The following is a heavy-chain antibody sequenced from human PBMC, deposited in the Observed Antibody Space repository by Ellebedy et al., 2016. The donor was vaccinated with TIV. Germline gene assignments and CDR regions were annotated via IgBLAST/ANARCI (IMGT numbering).Heavy chain of an antibody. J-gene: IGHJ4*02. CDR1: GYTFTGYY. CDR2: ITPNSGGT. Sequence: AASVKVSCKASGYTFTGYYMHWVRHAPGQGLEWMGWITPNSGGTNYAQKFQGRVTMTRDTSISTAYMELSRRRSDDTAVYYCAREKGGKYYFDYWGQGTLVTVSS. CDR3: AREKGGKYYFDY. V-gene: IGHV1-2*02.